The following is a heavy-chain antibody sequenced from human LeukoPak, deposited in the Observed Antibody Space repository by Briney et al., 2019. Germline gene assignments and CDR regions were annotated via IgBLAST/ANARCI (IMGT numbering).Heavy chain of an antibody. D-gene: IGHD3-9*01. CDR2: ISWNSGSI. Sequence: LSLTCTVSGGSISSYYWSWIRQPPGKGLEWVSGISWNSGSIGYVGSVKGRFTISRDNAKNSLYLQMNSPRAEDTAVYYCARYRRLRYFDWFGYWGQGTLVTVSS. CDR1: GGSISSYY. V-gene: IGHV3-9*01. CDR3: ARYRRLRYFDWFGY. J-gene: IGHJ4*02.